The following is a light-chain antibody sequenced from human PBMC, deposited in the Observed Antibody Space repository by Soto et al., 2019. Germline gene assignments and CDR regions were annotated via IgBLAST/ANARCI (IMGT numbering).Light chain of an antibody. V-gene: IGKV3-11*01. Sequence: EIVLTQSPATLSLSPGERATLSCRASQSVSRYLAWDQQKPGQAPRLLIYDASNRATGIPARFSGSGSGTAFNLAMSSLEPEDFAVYYCQQRSNWWTFGQGTKVEIK. J-gene: IGKJ1*01. CDR1: QSVSRY. CDR2: DAS. CDR3: QQRSNWWT.